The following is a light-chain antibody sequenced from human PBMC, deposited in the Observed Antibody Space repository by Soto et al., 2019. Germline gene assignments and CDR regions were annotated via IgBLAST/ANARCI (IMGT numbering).Light chain of an antibody. J-gene: IGKJ1*01. Sequence: DAVMTQSPLSLPVILGQPASISCRSSQSLVYNDGNTYLNWFQQRPGQSPGRLVYEVSNWDSGVPDRFSCSGSGTDLTLKISRAEAEDLGVYYYKQGTDWLGTLGQGTKVKIK. V-gene: IGKV2D-30*01. CDR2: EVS. CDR3: KQGTDWLGT. CDR1: QSLVYNDGNTY.